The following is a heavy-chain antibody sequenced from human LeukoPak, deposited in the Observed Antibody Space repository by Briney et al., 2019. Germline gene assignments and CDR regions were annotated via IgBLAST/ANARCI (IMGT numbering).Heavy chain of an antibody. CDR3: ATSGRGNTYGYYYYLGV. Sequence: GGSLRLSCEGSGFSFSNYWMTWVRQAPGKGLEWVANIKQDGSEKNNVDSVEGRFTISRDNAKKSLYLQMNSLRAEDSAAYYCATSGRGNTYGYYYYLGVWGKGTTVIVSS. V-gene: IGHV3-7*01. J-gene: IGHJ6*03. CDR1: GFSFSNYW. D-gene: IGHD3-10*01. CDR2: IKQDGSEK.